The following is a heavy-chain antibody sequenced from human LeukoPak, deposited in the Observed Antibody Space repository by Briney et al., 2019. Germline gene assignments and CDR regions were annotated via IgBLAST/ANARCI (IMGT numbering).Heavy chain of an antibody. D-gene: IGHD4-23*01. V-gene: IGHV4-39*01. J-gene: IGHJ4*02. CDR2: IYYSGST. Sequence: PSETLSLTCTVSGGSICISSYYWGWIRQPPGKGLEWIGSIYYSGSTYYNPSLKSRVTVSVDTSKNQFSLKLSSVTAADTAVYYCARLGMTTVAADYWGQGTLVTVSS. CDR3: ARLGMTTVAADY. CDR1: GGSICISSYY.